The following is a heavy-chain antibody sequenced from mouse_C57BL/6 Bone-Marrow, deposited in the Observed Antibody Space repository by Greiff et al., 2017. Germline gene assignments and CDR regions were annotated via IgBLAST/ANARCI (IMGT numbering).Heavy chain of an antibody. CDR3: ARHGSSYLYFDV. CDR2: IDPSDSYT. Sequence: VQLQQSGAELVMPGASVKLSCKASGYTFTSYWLHWVKQRPGQGLEWIGEIDPSDSYTNYNQKFKGKSTLTVDKSSSTAYMQLSSLTSEDSAVYYCARHGSSYLYFDVWGTGTTVTVAS. CDR1: GYTFTSYW. V-gene: IGHV1-69*01. J-gene: IGHJ1*03. D-gene: IGHD1-1*01.